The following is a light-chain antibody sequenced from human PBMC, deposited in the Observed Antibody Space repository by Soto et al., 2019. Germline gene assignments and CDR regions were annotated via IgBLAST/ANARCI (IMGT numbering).Light chain of an antibody. J-gene: IGLJ1*01. Sequence: QSALTQPASVSGSPGQSITISCTGTSSDIGSYNLVSWYQHHPGKAPKLMIYEGSKRPSGVSNRFSGSKSGNMASLTISGLQAEDEADYYCCSYSTSGTFVFGSGTKV. CDR3: CSYSTSGTFV. CDR1: SSDIGSYNL. CDR2: EGS. V-gene: IGLV2-23*01.